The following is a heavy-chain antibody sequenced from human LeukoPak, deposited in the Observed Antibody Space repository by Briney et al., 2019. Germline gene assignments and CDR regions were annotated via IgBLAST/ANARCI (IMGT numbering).Heavy chain of an antibody. J-gene: IGHJ4*02. Sequence: PGGSLRLSCAASGFTFSSYWMHWVRQAPGKGLEWVSYISSSSSAIYYADSVKGRFTISRDNAKNSLYLQMNSLRVEDTAVYYCTRDPGLMGATSFDYWGQGTLVSVSS. D-gene: IGHD1-26*01. CDR2: ISSSSSAI. CDR1: GFTFSSYW. V-gene: IGHV3-48*01. CDR3: TRDPGLMGATSFDY.